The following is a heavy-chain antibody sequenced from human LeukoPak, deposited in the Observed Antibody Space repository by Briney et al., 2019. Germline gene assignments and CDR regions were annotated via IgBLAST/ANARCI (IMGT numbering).Heavy chain of an antibody. J-gene: IGHJ4*02. CDR1: GFTFSNAW. Sequence: GGSLRLSCAASGFTFSNAWMGWVRQAPGKGLEWVGRIKSKTDGGTTDYAAPVKGRFTISRDDSKNTLYLQMNSLKTEDTAVYYCTTQRTYCSGGSCIDYWGQGTLVTVSS. CDR3: TTQRTYCSGGSCIDY. D-gene: IGHD2-15*01. V-gene: IGHV3-15*01. CDR2: IKSKTDGGTT.